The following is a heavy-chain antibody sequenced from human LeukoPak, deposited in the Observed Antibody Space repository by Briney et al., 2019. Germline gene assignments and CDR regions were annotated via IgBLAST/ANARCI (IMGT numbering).Heavy chain of an antibody. J-gene: IGHJ4*02. D-gene: IGHD2-15*01. CDR2: IYYSGST. CDR1: GGSVSSYY. V-gene: IGHV4-59*02. Sequence: NTSETLSLTCTVSGGSVSSYYWSWIRQPPGKGLEWIGYIYYSGSTNYNPSLKSRVTISVDTSENQFSLKLSSVTAADTAVYYCARVRCSGGSCYPYYFDYWGQGTLVTVSS. CDR3: ARVRCSGGSCYPYYFDY.